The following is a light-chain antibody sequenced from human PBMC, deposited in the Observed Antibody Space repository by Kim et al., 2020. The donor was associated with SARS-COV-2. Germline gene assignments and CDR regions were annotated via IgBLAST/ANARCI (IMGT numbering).Light chain of an antibody. CDR1: VLAKKY. CDR3: YSATANNRV. J-gene: IGLJ3*02. V-gene: IGLV3-27*01. CDR2: KDS. Sequence: SYELTQPSSVSVSPGQTAKITCSGDVLAKKYARWFQQKPGQAPVLLIYKDSERPSGIPDRLSGSSSGTTVTLTISGALVEDDADYYLYSATANNRVFGGVARLAVL.